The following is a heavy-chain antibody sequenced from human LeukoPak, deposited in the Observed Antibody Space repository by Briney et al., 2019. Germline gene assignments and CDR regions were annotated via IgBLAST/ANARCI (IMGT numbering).Heavy chain of an antibody. CDR1: GGSVGSADYY. Sequence: PSETLSLTCVVSGGSVGSADYYWSWIRQPPGKALEWIGYMYHTGSSNYNPSLKSRVTISIDMSKNQFSLKLTSVTAADMAVYYCARDQGGSSYRYAFDIWGQGTMVTVSS. J-gene: IGHJ3*02. D-gene: IGHD1-26*01. CDR3: ARDQGGSSYRYAFDI. CDR2: MYHTGSS. V-gene: IGHV4-61*08.